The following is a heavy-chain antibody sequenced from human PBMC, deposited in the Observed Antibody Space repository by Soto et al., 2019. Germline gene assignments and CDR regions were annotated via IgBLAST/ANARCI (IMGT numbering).Heavy chain of an antibody. D-gene: IGHD3-10*01. CDR2: ISGSGGST. Sequence: GGSLRLSCAASGFTFSSYAMSWVRQAPGKGLEWVSAISGSGGSTYYADSVKGRFTISRDNSKNTLYLQMNSLRAEDTAVYYCAKEDRSSSHYGYYYYYGMDVWGQGTTVTVS. CDR3: AKEDRSSSHYGYYYYYGMDV. J-gene: IGHJ6*02. CDR1: GFTFSSYA. V-gene: IGHV3-23*01.